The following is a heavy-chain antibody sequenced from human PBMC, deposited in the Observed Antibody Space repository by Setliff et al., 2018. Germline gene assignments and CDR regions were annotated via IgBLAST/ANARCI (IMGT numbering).Heavy chain of an antibody. D-gene: IGHD6-19*01. CDR2: INTNTGNP. J-gene: IGHJ4*02. V-gene: IGHV1-2*02. Sequence: GASVKVSCKASGCTFRSYGINWVRQAPGQGLEWMGCINTNTGNPTYAQKFQGRVTMTRDTSISTAYMELSGLNSDDTAVYYCARTYTTGSQMDYWGQGSLVTVSS. CDR3: ARTYTTGSQMDY. CDR1: GCTFRSYG.